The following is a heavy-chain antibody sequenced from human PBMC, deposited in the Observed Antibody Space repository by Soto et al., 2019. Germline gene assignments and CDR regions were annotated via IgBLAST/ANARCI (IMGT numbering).Heavy chain of an antibody. CDR3: ANSVAGGYMGRLYYYDGMDV. CDR2: ISYDGSNK. D-gene: IGHD3-22*01. J-gene: IGHJ6*02. Sequence: QVQLVESGGGVVQPGRSLRLSCAASGFTFSSYGMHWVRQAPGKGLEWVAVISYDGSNKYYADSVKGRFTISRDNSKNTLYLQMNILRAEDTAVYYCANSVAGGYMGRLYYYDGMDVWGQGTTVTVSS. V-gene: IGHV3-30*18. CDR1: GFTFSSYG.